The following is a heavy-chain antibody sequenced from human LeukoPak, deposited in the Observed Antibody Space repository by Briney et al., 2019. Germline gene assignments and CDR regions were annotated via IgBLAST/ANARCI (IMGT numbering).Heavy chain of an antibody. CDR3: ARDVPLMGASKTRYFDY. V-gene: IGHV3-48*01. Sequence: GGSLRLSCVASGFTFSYYTMNWARQAPGKGLEWISYIRSSDGTVSYADSVKGRFTISRDNSKNTLYLQMSSLRAEDTAIYYCARDVPLMGASKTRYFDYWGQGTLVTVSS. CDR1: GFTFSYYT. CDR2: IRSSDGTV. J-gene: IGHJ4*02. D-gene: IGHD1-26*01.